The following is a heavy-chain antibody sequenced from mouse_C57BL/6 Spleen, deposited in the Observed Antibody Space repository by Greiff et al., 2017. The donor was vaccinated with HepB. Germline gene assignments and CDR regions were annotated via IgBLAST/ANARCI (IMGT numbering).Heavy chain of an antibody. J-gene: IGHJ3*01. CDR2: INPSTGGT. Sequence: EVQLQQSGPELVKPGASVKISCKASGYSFTGYYMNWVKQSPEKSLEWIGEINPSTGGTTYNQKFKAKATLTVDKSSSTAYMQLKSLTSEDSAVYYCARGGLTRGFAYWGQGTLVTVSA. V-gene: IGHV1-42*01. CDR3: ARGGLTRGFAY. CDR1: GYSFTGYY. D-gene: IGHD6-1*01.